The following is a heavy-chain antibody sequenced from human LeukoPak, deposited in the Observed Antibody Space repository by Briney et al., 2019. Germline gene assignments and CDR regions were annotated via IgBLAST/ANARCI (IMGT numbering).Heavy chain of an antibody. CDR1: SGSISSYY. CDR2: VYNSGST. CDR3: ASAPVLYYFDY. V-gene: IGHV4-59*01. J-gene: IGHJ4*02. Sequence: SETLSLTCTVSSGSISSYYWSWIRQPPGQGLEWIGYVYNSGSTSYNPPLKSRVTISIDTSTNRFSLKLTSVTAADTAVYYCASAPVLYYFDYWGQGTLVTVSS.